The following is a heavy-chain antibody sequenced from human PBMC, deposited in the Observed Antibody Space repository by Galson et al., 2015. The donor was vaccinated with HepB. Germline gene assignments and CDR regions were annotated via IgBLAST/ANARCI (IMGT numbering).Heavy chain of an antibody. CDR1: GGSISSSSYY. Sequence: ETLSLTCTVSGGSISSSSYYWSWIRQPPGKGLEWIGYIYYNGNTNYNLSLKSRVTISVDTTKNQFSLRLSSVTAADTAVYYCARHDPNSGWSDFDYWGQGALVTVSS. CDR3: ARHDPNSGWSDFDY. D-gene: IGHD6-19*01. J-gene: IGHJ4*02. V-gene: IGHV4-61*05. CDR2: IYYNGNT.